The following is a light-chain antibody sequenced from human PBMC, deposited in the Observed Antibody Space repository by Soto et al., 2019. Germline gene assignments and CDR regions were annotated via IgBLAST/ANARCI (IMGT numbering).Light chain of an antibody. Sequence: QSPATQSVSPGEIATLSCRASQSVGSTLAWYQQKPGQAPRLLIYGASTRATSISARFSGSGSATDFTLTISSLQSEDFAVYYCQQYNQWPITFGQGTRLEIK. CDR1: QSVGST. CDR2: GAS. J-gene: IGKJ5*01. CDR3: QQYNQWPIT. V-gene: IGKV3-15*01.